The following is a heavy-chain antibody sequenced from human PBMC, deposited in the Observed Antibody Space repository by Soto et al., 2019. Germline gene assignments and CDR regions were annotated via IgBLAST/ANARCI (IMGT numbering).Heavy chain of an antibody. J-gene: IGHJ4*02. CDR2: ISGSGGST. CDR1: GFTFSSYA. CDR3: GTYSSGWYYFDY. D-gene: IGHD6-19*01. V-gene: IGHV3-23*01. Sequence: GGSLRLSCAASGFTFSSYAMSWVRQAPGKGLEWVSAISGSGGSTYYADSVKGRFTISRDNSKNTLYLQMNSLRAEDTAVYYCGTYSSGWYYFDYWGQGTLVTVSS.